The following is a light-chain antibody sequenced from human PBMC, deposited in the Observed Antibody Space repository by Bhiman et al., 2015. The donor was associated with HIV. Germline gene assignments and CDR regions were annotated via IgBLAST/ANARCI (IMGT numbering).Light chain of an antibody. CDR2: GNS. Sequence: QSALTQEASVSGTVGQKVTLSCTGNSNNIGSYDVGWYQQISHGAPKTVMFGNSLPSGIPDRFSGSKSGTTASLAISGLQSEDEADYYCAAWDDSLNGPRVFGGGTKLTVL. CDR3: AAWDDSLNGPRV. CDR1: SNNIGSYD. V-gene: IGLV1-44*01. J-gene: IGLJ3*02.